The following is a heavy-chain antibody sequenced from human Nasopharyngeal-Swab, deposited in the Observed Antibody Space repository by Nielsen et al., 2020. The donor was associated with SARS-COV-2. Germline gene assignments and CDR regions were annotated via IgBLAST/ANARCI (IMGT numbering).Heavy chain of an antibody. D-gene: IGHD4-11*01. CDR2: IYSSGSI. J-gene: IGHJ1*01. CDR3: ASAVTGPLY. Sequence: GESLKISCAASEFNVSNNYMTWVRQAPGKGLEWVSIIYSSGSIYHADSVKGRFIISRDTSKNTLSLRMNSLRVEDTAVYYCASAVTGPLYWGQGTLVTVSP. CDR1: EFNVSNNY. V-gene: IGHV3-53*01.